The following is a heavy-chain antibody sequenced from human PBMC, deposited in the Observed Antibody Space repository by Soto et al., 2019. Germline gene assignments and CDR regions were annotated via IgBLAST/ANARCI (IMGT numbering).Heavy chain of an antibody. V-gene: IGHV3-48*01. CDR3: ARHPERIAEIGGFDP. Sequence: EVQLVESGGGLVQPGGSLRLSCAASGFTFSSYSMNWVRQAPGKWLEWVSYISSSSSTIYYADSVKGRFTISRDNAKNSLYLQMNRLRAEDTAVYYCARHPERIAEIGGFDPWGQGTLVTVSA. J-gene: IGHJ5*02. CDR2: ISSSSSTI. CDR1: GFTFSSYS. D-gene: IGHD6-13*01.